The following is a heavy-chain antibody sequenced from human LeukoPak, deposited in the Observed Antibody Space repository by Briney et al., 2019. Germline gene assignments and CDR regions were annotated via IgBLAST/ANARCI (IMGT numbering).Heavy chain of an antibody. Sequence: SVKVSCKASGGTFSSYAISWVRQAPGQGLEWMGRIIPIFGTANYAQKFQGRVTITTDESTSTAYMELGSLRSEDTAVYYCASRRYYDFWSGYYPRYYYYMDVWGKGTTVTVSS. CDR3: ASRRYYDFWSGYYPRYYYYMDV. D-gene: IGHD3-3*01. V-gene: IGHV1-69*05. CDR2: IIPIFGTA. CDR1: GGTFSSYA. J-gene: IGHJ6*03.